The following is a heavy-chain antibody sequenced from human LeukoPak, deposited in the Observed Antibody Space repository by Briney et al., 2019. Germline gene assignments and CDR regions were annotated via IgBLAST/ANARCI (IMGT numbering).Heavy chain of an antibody. CDR2: FDPEDGET. D-gene: IGHD4-17*01. V-gene: IGHV1-24*01. Sequence: ASVKVSCKVSGYTLTELSMHWVRQAPGKGLEWMGGFDPEDGETIYAQKFQGRVTMTEDTSTDTAYMELSSLRSEDTAVYYCATSSTDYGVSYYYYGMDVWGQGTTVTVSS. CDR1: GYTLTELS. CDR3: ATSSTDYGVSYYYYGMDV. J-gene: IGHJ6*02.